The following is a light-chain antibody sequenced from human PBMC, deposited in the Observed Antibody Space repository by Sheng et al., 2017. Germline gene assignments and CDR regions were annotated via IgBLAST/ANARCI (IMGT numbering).Light chain of an antibody. CDR3: QQHYFTPVPVVP. CDR1: QSISNY. CDR2: SAT. Sequence: TLMTQSPSSLSASVGDRVTVTCRASQSISNYLNWYQKKPGKAPKLLIYSATNLQSGVPSRFSGSGSGTDFTLTINSLQPEDFATYYCQQHYFTPVPVVPFG. V-gene: IGKV1-39*01. J-gene: IGKJ1*01.